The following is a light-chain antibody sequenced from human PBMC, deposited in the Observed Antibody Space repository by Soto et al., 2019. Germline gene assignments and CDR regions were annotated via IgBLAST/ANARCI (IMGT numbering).Light chain of an antibody. Sequence: DIQMTQSPSSLSASVGDRVTITCRASQGISNFLAWYQQKPGKVPKLLISAASTLQSGVPARVSGSGSGTDFSRTITCLQPDDVATYYGQKYSSVITFGQGTRLE. CDR3: QKYSSVIT. CDR2: AAS. V-gene: IGKV1-27*01. J-gene: IGKJ5*01. CDR1: QGISNF.